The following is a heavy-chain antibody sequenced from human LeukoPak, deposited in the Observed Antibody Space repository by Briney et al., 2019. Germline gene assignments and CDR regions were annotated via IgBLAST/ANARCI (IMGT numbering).Heavy chain of an antibody. CDR3: AVGATLDY. V-gene: IGHV4-59*11. D-gene: IGHD1-26*01. Sequence: SETLSLTCTVSGGSISSHYWSWFRQPPGKGLEWIGYIYYSGSTNYNPSLKSRATISVDTSKNQFSLKRSSVTAADTAVYYCAVGATLDYWGQGTLVTVSS. J-gene: IGHJ4*02. CDR1: GGSISSHY. CDR2: IYYSGST.